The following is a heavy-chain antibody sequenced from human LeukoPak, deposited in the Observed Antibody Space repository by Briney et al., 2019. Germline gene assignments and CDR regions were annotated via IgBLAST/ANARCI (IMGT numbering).Heavy chain of an antibody. CDR1: GFTFAGYA. V-gene: IGHV3-43D*04. D-gene: IGHD3-3*01. CDR3: AKESPPYDFWSGYYTRGYFDY. J-gene: IGHJ4*02. CDR2: INSDGGST. Sequence: GGSVRLSCAASGFTFAGYAMHWVRQAPGKGLEWVCLINSDGGSTYYAESVQGRFTISRDNSKNSLYLQMNSLRSEDTAVYYCAKESPPYDFWSGYYTRGYFDYWGQGTLVTVSS.